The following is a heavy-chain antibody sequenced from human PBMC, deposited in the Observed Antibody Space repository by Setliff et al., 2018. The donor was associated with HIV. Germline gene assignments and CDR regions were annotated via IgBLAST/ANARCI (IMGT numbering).Heavy chain of an antibody. Sequence: SETLSLTCSVSGGSISSGSYYWTWSRQPAGKGPEWIGHIYTNGYTNYNPSLKSRVTISVDTSKNQFSLRLTSVTAADTAVYYCARAPPVIQNDAFDVWGQGTMVTVSS. CDR1: GGSISSGSYY. CDR3: ARAPPVIQNDAFDV. V-gene: IGHV4-61*09. J-gene: IGHJ3*01. CDR2: IYTNGYT.